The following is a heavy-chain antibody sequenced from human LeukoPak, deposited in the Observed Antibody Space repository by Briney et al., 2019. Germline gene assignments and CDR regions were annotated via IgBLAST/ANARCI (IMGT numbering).Heavy chain of an antibody. V-gene: IGHV3-9*01. J-gene: IGHJ3*02. CDR3: AKGLAGATDDAFDI. D-gene: IGHD1-26*01. CDR2: ISWDSGSI. CDR1: GFTFDDYA. Sequence: GGSLRLSCAASGFTFDDYAMHWVRQAPGKGLEWVSGISWDSGSIGYADSVKGRFTIFRDNAKNSLYLQMNSLRAEDTALYYCAKGLAGATDDAFDIWGQGTMVTVSS.